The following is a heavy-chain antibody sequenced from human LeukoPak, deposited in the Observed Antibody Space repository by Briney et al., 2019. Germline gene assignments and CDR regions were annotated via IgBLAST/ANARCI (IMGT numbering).Heavy chain of an antibody. Sequence: GGSLRLSCAASGFTFSSYAMSWVRQAPGKGLDWVSSINGGGGSTYYADSVKGRFTISRDNSKNTLYLQMNSLRAEDTAVYYCAKIGANVGFWGQGTLVTVSS. CDR2: INGGGGST. CDR1: GFTFSSYA. J-gene: IGHJ4*02. CDR3: AKIGANVGF. D-gene: IGHD4/OR15-4a*01. V-gene: IGHV3-23*01.